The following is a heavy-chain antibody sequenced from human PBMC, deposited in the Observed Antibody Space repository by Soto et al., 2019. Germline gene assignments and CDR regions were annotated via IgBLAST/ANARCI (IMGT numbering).Heavy chain of an antibody. CDR1: GYTFTSYG. D-gene: IGHD6-13*01. CDR3: ARDPVTAADYFDY. CDR2: ISAYNGNT. V-gene: IGHV1-18*01. Sequence: ASVKVSCKASGYTFTSYGISWVRQAPGQGLEWMGWISAYNGNTNYAQKLQGRVTINPDTSKNQFSLQLNSVTPEDTAVYYCARDPVTAADYFDYWGPGTQVTVSS. J-gene: IGHJ4*02.